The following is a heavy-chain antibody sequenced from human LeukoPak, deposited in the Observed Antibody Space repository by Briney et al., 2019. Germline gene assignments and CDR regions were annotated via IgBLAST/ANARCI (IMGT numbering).Heavy chain of an antibody. J-gene: IGHJ4*02. CDR3: ARRGQLVRGGYFDY. D-gene: IGHD6-6*01. CDR2: ITNTGNSM. Sequence: PGGSLRLSCAASGFTFSDSYMTWIRQAPGKGLEWVSYITNTGNSMEYVDSVKGRFTASRDNAKNSLYLQMNSLRAEDTAVYYCARRGQLVRGGYFDYWGQGTLVTVSS. V-gene: IGHV3-11*04. CDR1: GFTFSDSY.